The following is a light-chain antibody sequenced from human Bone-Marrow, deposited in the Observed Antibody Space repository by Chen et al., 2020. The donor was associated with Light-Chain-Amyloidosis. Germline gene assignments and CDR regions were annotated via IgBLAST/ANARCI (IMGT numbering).Light chain of an antibody. CDR1: QSVLYSSNNKDY. CDR2: WAS. Sequence: DIVMTQSPDSLAVSLGERATINCKSSQSVLYSSNNKDYVTWYQQKPGQPPKVLIYWASTRESGVPDRFSGSESGTDFTLTISSLQAEDVAVYYCQQDYSTLLTFGGGTKVEIK. CDR3: QQDYSTLLT. V-gene: IGKV4-1*01. J-gene: IGKJ4*01.